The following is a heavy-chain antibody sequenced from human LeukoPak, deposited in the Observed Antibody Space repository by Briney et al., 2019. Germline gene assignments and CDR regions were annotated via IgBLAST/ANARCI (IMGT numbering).Heavy chain of an antibody. CDR2: IDGSGGST. Sequence: PGGSLRLSYAVSGFPFSNYAMSWVRQAPGKGLEWVSVIDGSGGSTFYADSVKGRFTISRDNSKNTLYLQMNSLRAEDTAVYYCAKVLGFGELIGVFDYWGQGTLVTVSS. CDR1: GFPFSNYA. CDR3: AKVLGFGELIGVFDY. J-gene: IGHJ4*02. V-gene: IGHV3-23*01. D-gene: IGHD3-10*01.